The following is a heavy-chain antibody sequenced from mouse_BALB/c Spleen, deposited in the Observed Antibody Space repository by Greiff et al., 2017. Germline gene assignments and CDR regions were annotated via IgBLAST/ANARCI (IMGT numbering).Heavy chain of an antibody. V-gene: IGHV5-12-1*01. D-gene: IGHD3-1*01. CDR3: ARHGLTMDY. J-gene: IGHJ4*01. CDR2: ISSGGGST. Sequence: EVQRVESGGGLVKPGGSLKLSCAASGFAFSSYDMSWVRQTPEKRLEWVAYISSGGGSTYYPDTVKGRFTISRDNAKNTLYLQMSSLKSEDTAMYYCARHGLTMDYWGQGTSVTVSS. CDR1: GFAFSSYD.